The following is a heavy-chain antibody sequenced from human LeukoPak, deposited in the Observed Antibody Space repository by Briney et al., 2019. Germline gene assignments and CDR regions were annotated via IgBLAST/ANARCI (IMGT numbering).Heavy chain of an antibody. CDR2: IRGSAGTT. V-gene: IGHV3-23*01. Sequence: GGSLRLSCAASGFTFSSYWMNWARQAPGKGLEWVSAIRGSAGTTYYADSVRGRFTISRDNSKNTLYLQMNSLRAEDTAVYYCVKGGNLYWFDPWGQGTLVTVSS. CDR3: VKGGNLYWFDP. CDR1: GFTFSSYW. D-gene: IGHD3-16*01. J-gene: IGHJ5*02.